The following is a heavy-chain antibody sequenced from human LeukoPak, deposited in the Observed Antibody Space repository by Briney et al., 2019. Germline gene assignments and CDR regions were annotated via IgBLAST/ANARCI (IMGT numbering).Heavy chain of an antibody. CDR1: GFTFSSYS. V-gene: IGHV3-21*01. CDR2: ITSSSSYI. Sequence: GGSLRLPCAASGFTFSSYSMNWVRQAPGKGLEWVSSITSSSSYIYYADSVKGRFTISRDNAKNSLYLQMNSLRAEDTAVYYCARGQDTVITSRDAFDIWGQGTMVTVSS. CDR3: ARGQDTVITSRDAFDI. D-gene: IGHD4-23*01. J-gene: IGHJ3*02.